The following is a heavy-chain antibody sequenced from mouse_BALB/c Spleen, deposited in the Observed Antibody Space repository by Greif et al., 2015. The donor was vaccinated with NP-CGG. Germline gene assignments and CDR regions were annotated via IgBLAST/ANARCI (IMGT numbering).Heavy chain of an antibody. Sequence: EVKVEESGGGLVKPGGSPKLSCAASGFTFSSYTMSWVRQTPEKRLEWVATISSGGSYTYYPDSVKGRFTISRDNAKNTLYLQMSSLKSEDTAMYYCTRGGNYAMDYWGQGTSVTVSS. V-gene: IGHV5-6-4*01. CDR2: ISSGGSYT. J-gene: IGHJ4*01. D-gene: IGHD2-14*01. CDR1: GFTFSSYT. CDR3: TRGGNYAMDY.